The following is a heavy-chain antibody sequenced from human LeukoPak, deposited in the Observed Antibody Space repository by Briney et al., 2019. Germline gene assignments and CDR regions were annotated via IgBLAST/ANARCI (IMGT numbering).Heavy chain of an antibody. Sequence: GGSLRLSCAASGFTFNDYAMYWVRQSPGRGLEWVALIRDDGSDTYHADSVKGRFTISRDNSKNTVFLRMNSLRGEDSAIYYCAKSDGHGTSYGFHIWGRGTMVTVSS. D-gene: IGHD2-15*01. V-gene: IGHV3-30*02. CDR1: GFTFNDYA. J-gene: IGHJ3*02. CDR2: IRDDGSDT. CDR3: AKSDGHGTSYGFHI.